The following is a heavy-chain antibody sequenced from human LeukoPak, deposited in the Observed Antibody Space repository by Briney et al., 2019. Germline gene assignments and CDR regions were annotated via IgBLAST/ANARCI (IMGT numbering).Heavy chain of an antibody. D-gene: IGHD3-9*01. CDR3: AREGDDILTGFNNWFDP. Sequence: ASVKVSCKASGYTFTSSGISWVRQAPGQGLEWMGWISAYNGNTNYAQKLQGRVTMTTDTSMSTAYMELRSLRSDDTAVYYCAREGDDILTGFNNWFDPWGQGTLVTVSS. J-gene: IGHJ5*02. CDR2: ISAYNGNT. V-gene: IGHV1-18*01. CDR1: GYTFTSSG.